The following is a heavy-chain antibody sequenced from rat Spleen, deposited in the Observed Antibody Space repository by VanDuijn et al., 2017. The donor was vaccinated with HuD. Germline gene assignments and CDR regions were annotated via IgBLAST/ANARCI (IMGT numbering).Heavy chain of an antibody. D-gene: IGHD1-11*01. CDR2: ISYGDSSGHSST. Sequence: VQLVESGGGFVQPGRSMRLSCAASGFTFDDYYMAWVRQAPKKGLEWVASISYGDSSGHSSTYYRDSVKGRFTISRDNTKSTLSLQMDSLRSEDTATYYCARRHYGYTDYFDYWGQGVMVPVSS. CDR3: ARRHYGYTDYFDY. CDR1: GFTFDDYY. V-gene: IGHV5-22*01. J-gene: IGHJ2*01.